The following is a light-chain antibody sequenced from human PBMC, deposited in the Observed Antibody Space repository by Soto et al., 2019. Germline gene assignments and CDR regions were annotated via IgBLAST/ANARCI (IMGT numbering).Light chain of an antibody. CDR2: AAS. CDR1: QGIGTY. Sequence: DIQMTQSPSSLSASVGDRVTITCRASQGIGTYLAWYQQKPGKVPKLLIYAASTLQSGVPSRFSGSGSGTDFTLTISSLQPEDVATYYCQEYNSAPLTFGGGTKVE. CDR3: QEYNSAPLT. V-gene: IGKV1-27*01. J-gene: IGKJ4*01.